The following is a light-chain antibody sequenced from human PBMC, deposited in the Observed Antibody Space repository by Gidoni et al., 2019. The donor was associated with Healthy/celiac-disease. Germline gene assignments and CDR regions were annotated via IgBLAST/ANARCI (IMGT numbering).Light chain of an antibody. Sequence: YELTQPLSVAVARGQTARITCGGNNIGSKNVHWYQQKPGQAPVLVIYRDSNRPSGIPDRFSGSNSGNTATLTISRAQAGDEADYYCQVWDSSTVVFGGGTKLTVL. CDR3: QVWDSSTVV. CDR1: NIGSKN. CDR2: RDS. V-gene: IGLV3-9*01. J-gene: IGLJ2*01.